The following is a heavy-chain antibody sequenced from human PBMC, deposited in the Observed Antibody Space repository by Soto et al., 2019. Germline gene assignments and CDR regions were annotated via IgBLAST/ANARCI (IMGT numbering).Heavy chain of an antibody. J-gene: IGHJ3*02. CDR1: GGSISSYY. D-gene: IGHD3-9*01. Sequence: QVQLQESGPGLVKPSETLSLTCTVSGGSISSYYWSWIRQPPGKGLEWIGYIYYSGSTNYNPSLKSRVTISVDTSKNQFSLKLSSVTAADTAVYYCAGGSMYYDILTGYLDAFDIWGQGTMVTVSS. CDR3: AGGSMYYDILTGYLDAFDI. V-gene: IGHV4-59*01. CDR2: IYYSGST.